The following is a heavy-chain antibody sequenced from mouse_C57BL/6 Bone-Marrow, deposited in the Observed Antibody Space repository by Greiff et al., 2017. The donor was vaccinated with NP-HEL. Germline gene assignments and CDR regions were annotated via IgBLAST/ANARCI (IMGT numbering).Heavy chain of an antibody. CDR2: INPGGGGT. V-gene: IGHV1-54*01. J-gene: IGHJ2*01. CDR3: ARLPVTTVVAPDY. Sequence: VQLQQSGAELVRPGTSVKVSCKASGYAFTNYLIEWVKQRPGQGLEWVGVINPGGGGTNYKEKFKGKATLTADNSSSTAYMQLSSLTSEDSAVYCCARLPVTTVVAPDYWGQGTTLTVSS. D-gene: IGHD1-1*01. CDR1: GYAFTNYL.